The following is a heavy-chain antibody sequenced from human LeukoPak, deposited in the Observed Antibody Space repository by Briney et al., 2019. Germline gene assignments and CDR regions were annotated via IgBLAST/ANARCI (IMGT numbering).Heavy chain of an antibody. J-gene: IGHJ1*01. V-gene: IGHV1-18*01. CDR1: GHTFTSYS. Sequence: ASVKVSCKTSGHTFTSYSISWVRQAPGQGLEWMGWISGYNGNTHYAQKLQGRVTMTTDTSTSTAYMELSSLKSDDTAIYYCARSSGSANYYPPESFLHWGQGTLVTVSS. CDR2: ISGYNGNT. D-gene: IGHD1-26*01. CDR3: ARSSGSANYYPPESFLH.